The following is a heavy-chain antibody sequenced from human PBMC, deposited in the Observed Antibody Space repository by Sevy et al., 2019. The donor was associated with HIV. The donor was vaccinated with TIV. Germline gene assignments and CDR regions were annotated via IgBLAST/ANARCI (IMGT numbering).Heavy chain of an antibody. J-gene: IGHJ4*02. V-gene: IGHV3-49*04. D-gene: IGHD6-13*01. CDR3: TRWKAAQSIFDY. CDR2: LKSKVYGGTV. CDR1: GFTFGDYC. Sequence: GGSLRLSCTASGFTFGDYCMSWVRQAPGKGLEWVAFLKSKVYGGTVDHAASVKGRFIISRDASKSIAYLQMNDLKTEDTGVYYCTRWKAAQSIFDYWGQGALVTVSS.